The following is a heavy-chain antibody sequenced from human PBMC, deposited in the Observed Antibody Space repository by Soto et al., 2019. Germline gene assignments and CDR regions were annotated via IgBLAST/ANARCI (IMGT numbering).Heavy chain of an antibody. CDR1: GFTFSSYG. J-gene: IGHJ4*02. CDR3: ARDQDVTGTIDY. V-gene: IGHV3-33*01. D-gene: IGHD1-7*01. Sequence: QVQLVESGGGVVQPGRSLRLSCAASGFTFSSYGMHWVRQAPGKGLEWVAVIWYDGSNKYYADSVKGRFTISRDNSKNTLYLQMNSLRAEDTAVYYCARDQDVTGTIDYWGQGTLVTVSS. CDR2: IWYDGSNK.